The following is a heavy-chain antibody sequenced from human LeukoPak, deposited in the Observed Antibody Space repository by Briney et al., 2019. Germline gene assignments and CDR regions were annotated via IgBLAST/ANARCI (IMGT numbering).Heavy chain of an antibody. V-gene: IGHV4-31*03. Sequence: ASETLSLTCTVSGGSISSGGYYWSWIRQHPGKGLEWIGYIYYSGSTYYNPSLKSRVTISVDTSKNQFSLKLSSVTAADTAVYYCARGDCSGGSCYPWGQGTLVTVSS. D-gene: IGHD2-15*01. CDR1: GGSISSGGYY. CDR3: ARGDCSGGSCYP. CDR2: IYYSGST. J-gene: IGHJ5*02.